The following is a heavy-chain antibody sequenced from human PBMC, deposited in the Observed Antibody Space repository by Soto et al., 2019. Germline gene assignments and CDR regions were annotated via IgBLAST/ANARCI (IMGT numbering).Heavy chain of an antibody. V-gene: IGHV1-69*04. CDR3: ARDRNALGGVRGSSYYMDV. D-gene: IGHD3-10*01. J-gene: IGHJ6*03. CDR1: GGTFSSYT. Sequence: SVKVSCKASGGTFSSYTISWVRQAPGQGLEWMGRIIPILGIANYAQKFQGRVTITADKSSSTAYMELSSLRSEDTAVYYCARDRNALGGVRGSSYYMDVWGKGPTVTVSS. CDR2: IIPILGIA.